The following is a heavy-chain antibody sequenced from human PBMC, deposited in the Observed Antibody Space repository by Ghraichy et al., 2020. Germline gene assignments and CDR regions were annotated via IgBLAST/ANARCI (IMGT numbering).Heavy chain of an antibody. CDR1: GFTFSSYA. CDR3: AKESCSGGSCYYSWNNWFDP. Sequence: GGSLRLSCAASGFTFSSYAMSWVRQAPGKGLEWVSGISGSVGSTYYADSVKGRFTISRDNSKNTLYLQVNSLRAEDTAVYYCAKESCSGGSCYYSWNNWFDPWGQGTLVTVSS. CDR2: ISGSVGST. V-gene: IGHV3-23*01. D-gene: IGHD2-15*01. J-gene: IGHJ5*02.